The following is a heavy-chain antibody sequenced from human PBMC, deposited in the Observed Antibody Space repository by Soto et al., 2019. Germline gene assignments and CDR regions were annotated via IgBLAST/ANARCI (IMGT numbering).Heavy chain of an antibody. Sequence: SETLSLTCSVSGADIHTYSWTWIRQPAGKGLEWIGRIYTSASINYNPSLKGRVTLSVDTSTNQVSLRLASVTAADTAIYYCARDREAGYSFYYGMDVWGQGTTVT. CDR3: ARDREAGYSFYYGMDV. J-gene: IGHJ6*02. V-gene: IGHV4-4*07. D-gene: IGHD5-18*01. CDR1: GADIHTYS. CDR2: IYTSASI.